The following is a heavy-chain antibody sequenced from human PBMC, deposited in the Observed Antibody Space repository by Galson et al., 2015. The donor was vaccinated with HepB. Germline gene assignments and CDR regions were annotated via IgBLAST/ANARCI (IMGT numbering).Heavy chain of an antibody. J-gene: IGHJ6*02. CDR1: GFTFSSYG. CDR3: AKDFDQAGLGMDV. D-gene: IGHD3-9*01. Sequence: SLRLSCAASGFTFSSYGMHWVRQAPGKGLEWVAVISYDGSNKYYADSVKGRFTISRDNSKNTLFLQMNSLRAEDTAVYYCAKDFDQAGLGMDVWGQGTTVTVSS. CDR2: ISYDGSNK. V-gene: IGHV3-30*18.